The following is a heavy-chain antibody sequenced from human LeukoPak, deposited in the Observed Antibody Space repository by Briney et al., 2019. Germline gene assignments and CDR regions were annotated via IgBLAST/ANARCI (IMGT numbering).Heavy chain of an antibody. CDR2: IIDSGST. CDR3: ARCKPYTIFGVVISTRKYYFDY. J-gene: IGHJ4*02. CDR1: GGSFSGYY. D-gene: IGHD3-3*01. V-gene: IGHV4-34*12. Sequence: PSETLSLTCAVYGGSFSGYYWSWVRQPPGKGLEWIGEIIDSGSTNYNPYLKSRVTISVDTSTKQFSRKLSSVTAADTAVYYCARCKPYTIFGVVISTRKYYFDYWGQGTLVTVSS.